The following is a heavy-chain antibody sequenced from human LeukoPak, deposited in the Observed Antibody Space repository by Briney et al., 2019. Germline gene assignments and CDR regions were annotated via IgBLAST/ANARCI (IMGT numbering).Heavy chain of an antibody. CDR2: INPNSGGT. J-gene: IGHJ6*03. V-gene: IGHV1-2*02. Sequence: GASVKVSCKASGYTFTGYYMHWVRQAPGQGLEWMGWINPNSGGTNYAQKFQGRVTMTRDTSISTAYMEPSRLRFDDTAVYYCAREYSYGYYYYYMDVWGKGTTVTVSS. D-gene: IGHD5-18*01. CDR1: GYTFTGYY. CDR3: AREYSYGYYYYYMDV.